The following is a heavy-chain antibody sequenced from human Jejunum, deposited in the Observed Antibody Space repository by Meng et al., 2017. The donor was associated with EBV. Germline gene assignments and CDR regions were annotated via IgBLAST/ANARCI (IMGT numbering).Heavy chain of an antibody. CDR3: ARAYYYGSGNYAWFGP. V-gene: IGHV4-59*01. CDR2: ISSGGFT. CDR1: GASITDYN. Sequence: QVQLQESGPGLVKLSETLSLTCTVSGASITDYNWSWIRLSPGEGLEWIGYISSGGFTNPNPSLKSRVAMSADTSKNQISLKLTSVTTADTAFYYCARAYYYGSGNYAWFGPWGPGTLVTVSS. J-gene: IGHJ5*02. D-gene: IGHD3-10*01.